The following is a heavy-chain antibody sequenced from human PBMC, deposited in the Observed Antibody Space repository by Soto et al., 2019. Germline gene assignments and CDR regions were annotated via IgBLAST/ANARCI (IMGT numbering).Heavy chain of an antibody. CDR1: GYDFTNFG. V-gene: IGHV1-18*01. D-gene: IGHD3-10*01. J-gene: IGHJ4*01. CDR3: ASGSLYGSGSYPVDY. CDR2: ISAHNGNT. Sequence: ASVKVSCKGSGYDFTNFGITWVRQAPGQGLEWMAWISAHNGNTDYAQKPQGRVTVTRDTSTSTAYMELRSLRSDDTAVYYCASGSLYGSGSYPVDYWGQGTLVTVS.